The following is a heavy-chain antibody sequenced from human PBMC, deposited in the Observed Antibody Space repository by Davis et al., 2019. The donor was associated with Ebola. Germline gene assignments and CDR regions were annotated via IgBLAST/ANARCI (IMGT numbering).Heavy chain of an antibody. Sequence: PSETLSPTCALYGASFSDYYWSWIRQPPGKGLEWIGEIDHRGKTKYNPSLRSRVSISIDTSKNQFSLKLRSMTAADTAVYYCASPHQNRGADYFDVWGQGSLVTVSS. CDR1: GASFSDYY. J-gene: IGHJ4*02. D-gene: IGHD1/OR15-1a*01. CDR3: ASPHQNRGADYFDV. V-gene: IGHV4-34*01. CDR2: IDHRGKT.